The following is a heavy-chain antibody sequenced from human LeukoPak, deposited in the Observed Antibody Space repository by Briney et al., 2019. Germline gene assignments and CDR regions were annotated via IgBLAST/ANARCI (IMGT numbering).Heavy chain of an antibody. CDR1: GFTFSSYG. J-gene: IGHJ4*02. V-gene: IGHV3-30*18. CDR3: AKERGSTTHFDS. CDR2: ISYDGHT. D-gene: IGHD2-2*01. Sequence: GGSLRLSCAASGFTFSSYGMHWVRQAPGTGLEWVTVISYDGHTNDVASVKGRFTISRDNCKSTLYLQMNGLRDEDTAVYYCAKERGSTTHFDSWGQGTLATVSS.